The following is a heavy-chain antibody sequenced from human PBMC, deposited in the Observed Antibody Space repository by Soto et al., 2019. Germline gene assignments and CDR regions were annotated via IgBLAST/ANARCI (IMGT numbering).Heavy chain of an antibody. CDR2: ISWHSGSI. CDR1: GFTFDDYA. Sequence: EVQLVESGGGLVQPGRSLRLSCAASGFTFDDYAMHWVRQAPGKGLEWVSGISWHSGSIGYADSVKGRFTISRDNAKSSLYLQMNSLRAEDTALYYCAKDIGGSYRRGGPHAYWGQGTVVTGCS. CDR3: AKDIGGSYRRGGPHAY. D-gene: IGHD1-26*01. V-gene: IGHV3-9*01. J-gene: IGHJ4*02.